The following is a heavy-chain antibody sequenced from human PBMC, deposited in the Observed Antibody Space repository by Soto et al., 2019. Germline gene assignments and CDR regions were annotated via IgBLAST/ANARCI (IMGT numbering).Heavy chain of an antibody. Sequence: SVKVSCKASGGTFSSYAISWVRQAPGQGLEWMGGIIPIFGTANYAQKFQGRVTITADKSTSTAYMELSSLRSEDTAVYYCARDLRCSGGSCYPYYYYYGMDVWGQGTRVTVSS. CDR2: IIPIFGTA. J-gene: IGHJ6*02. D-gene: IGHD2-15*01. CDR3: ARDLRCSGGSCYPYYYYYGMDV. CDR1: GGTFSSYA. V-gene: IGHV1-69*06.